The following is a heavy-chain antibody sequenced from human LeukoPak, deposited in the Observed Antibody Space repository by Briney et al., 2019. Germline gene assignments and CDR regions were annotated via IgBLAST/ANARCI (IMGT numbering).Heavy chain of an antibody. J-gene: IGHJ6*03. CDR3: ASRISRYSYGLGGYYYYMDV. CDR1: ADSISSYY. D-gene: IGHD5-18*01. V-gene: IGHV4-59*01. CDR2: IYNSGST. Sequence: SETLSLTCTVSADSISSYYWSWIRQPPGKGLEWIAYIYNSGSTNYNPSLKSRVTISVDTSKNQFSLRLSSVTAADTAVYYCASRISRYSYGLGGYYYYMDVWGKGTTVTISS.